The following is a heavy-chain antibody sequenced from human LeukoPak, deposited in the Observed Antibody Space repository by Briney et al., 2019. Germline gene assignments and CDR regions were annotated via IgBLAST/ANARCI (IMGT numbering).Heavy chain of an antibody. Sequence: GGSLRLSCAASGFTFTNSAMTWVRQAPGKGLEWVSTVSGSGGNTYYADSVKGRFTISRDNAKNSLYLQMNSLRAEDTALYYCAKGSSSSWYFNWFDPWGQGTLVTVSS. CDR2: VSGSGGNT. CDR3: AKGSSSSWYFNWFDP. V-gene: IGHV3-23*01. CDR1: GFTFTNSA. D-gene: IGHD6-13*01. J-gene: IGHJ5*02.